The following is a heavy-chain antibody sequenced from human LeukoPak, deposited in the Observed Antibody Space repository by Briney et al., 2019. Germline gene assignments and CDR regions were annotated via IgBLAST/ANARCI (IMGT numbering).Heavy chain of an antibody. CDR3: AREEAEGYCSGGSCYYSLRGIDY. CDR2: ISAYNGNT. D-gene: IGHD2-15*01. Sequence: GASVKVSCKASGYTFTSYGISWVRQAPGQGLEWMGWISAYNGNTNYAQKLQGRVTMTTDTSTSTAYMELRSLRSDDTAVYYCAREEAEGYCSGGSCYYSLRGIDYWGQGTLVTVSS. CDR1: GYTFTSYG. J-gene: IGHJ4*02. V-gene: IGHV1-18*01.